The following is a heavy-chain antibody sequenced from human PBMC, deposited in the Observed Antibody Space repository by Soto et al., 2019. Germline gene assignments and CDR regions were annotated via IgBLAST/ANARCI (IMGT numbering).Heavy chain of an antibody. Sequence: SETLSLTCAVYGGSFSGYYWSWIRQPPGKGLEWIGEINHSGSTNYNPSLKSRVTISVDTSKNQFSLKLSSVTAADTAVYYCARGLRYYYGSGSPAGVWGQGTTVTVSS. CDR3: ARGLRYYYGSGSPAGV. J-gene: IGHJ6*02. CDR1: GGSFSGYY. D-gene: IGHD3-10*01. V-gene: IGHV4-34*01. CDR2: INHSGST.